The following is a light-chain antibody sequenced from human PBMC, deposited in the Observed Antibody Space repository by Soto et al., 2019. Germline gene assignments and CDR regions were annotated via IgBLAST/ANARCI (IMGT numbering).Light chain of an antibody. J-gene: IGKJ1*01. V-gene: IGKV3-20*01. CDR1: QSVSSKY. CDR3: QQFGTSPWT. CDR2: GDS. Sequence: ENVLTQSPGTVSLSPGERTTLSCRASQSVSSKYIAWYQQKPGQAPRLLIYGDSSRATGIPDRFSGSGSGTDFTLIISRLEPEDFAVYYCQQFGTSPWTFGQGTKVDIK.